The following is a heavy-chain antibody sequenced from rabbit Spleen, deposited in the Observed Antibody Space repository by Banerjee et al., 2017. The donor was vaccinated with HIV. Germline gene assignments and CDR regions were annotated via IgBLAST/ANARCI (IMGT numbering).Heavy chain of an antibody. CDR1: GFSFSDKDV. Sequence: QEQLVESGGGLVKPEGSLTLTCKASGFSFSDKDVMCWVRQAPGKGLEWIACMNIGSSGDTYYASWAKGRFPISKASSTTVTLQMTSLTAADRATYFCARDLVGVIGWNFYLWGPGTLVTVS. CDR3: ARDLVGVIGWNFYL. D-gene: IGHD2-1*01. V-gene: IGHV1S45*01. J-gene: IGHJ4*01. CDR2: MNIGSSGDT.